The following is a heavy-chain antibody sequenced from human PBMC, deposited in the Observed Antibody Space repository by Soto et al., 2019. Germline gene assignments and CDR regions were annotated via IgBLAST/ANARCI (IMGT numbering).Heavy chain of an antibody. CDR1: GGSFSGYY. CDR3: ARGLRGYCSSTSCQYYYYYYGMDV. V-gene: IGHV4-34*01. CDR2: INHSGST. Sequence: SETLSLTCAVYGGSFSGYYWSWIRQPPGKGLEWIGEINHSGSTNYNPSLKSRVTISVDTSKNQFSLKLSSVTAADTAVYYCARGLRGYCSSTSCQYYYYYYGMDVWGQGTTVTVSS. D-gene: IGHD2-2*01. J-gene: IGHJ6*02.